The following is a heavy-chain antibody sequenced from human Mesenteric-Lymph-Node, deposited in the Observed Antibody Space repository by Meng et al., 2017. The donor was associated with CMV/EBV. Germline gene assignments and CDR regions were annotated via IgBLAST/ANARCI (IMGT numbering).Heavy chain of an antibody. J-gene: IGHJ2*01. CDR1: GFTFSSYA. V-gene: IGHV3-23*03. Sequence: GESLKISCAASGFTFSSYAMSWVRQAPGKGLEWVSVIYSGGSSTYYADSVKGRFIISRENAKNSLFLHMNSLRAGDTAVYYCARGRGGSGWPYCYFDLWGRGTLVTVSS. D-gene: IGHD6-19*01. CDR3: ARGRGGSGWPYCYFDL. CDR2: IYSGGSST.